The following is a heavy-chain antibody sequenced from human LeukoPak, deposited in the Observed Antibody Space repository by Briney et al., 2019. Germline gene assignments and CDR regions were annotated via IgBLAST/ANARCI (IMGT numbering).Heavy chain of an antibody. D-gene: IGHD6-19*01. J-gene: IGHJ4*02. V-gene: IGHV4-59*12. Sequence: SETLSLTCTVSGGSIRTYFGSWIRQPPGKGLEWIGYIYHDGSTNYNPSLNRRVAISVDTSQNEFSLKLTSVTGADTAVYYCARGETYSSGWPYFDYWGQGTLVTVSS. CDR2: IYHDGST. CDR3: ARGETYSSGWPYFDY. CDR1: GGSIRTYF.